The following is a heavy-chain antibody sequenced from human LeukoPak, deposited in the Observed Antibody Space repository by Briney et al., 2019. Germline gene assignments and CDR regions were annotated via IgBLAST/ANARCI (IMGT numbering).Heavy chain of an antibody. D-gene: IGHD3-22*01. CDR2: IYHTGTT. J-gene: IGHJ4*02. CDR3: ARALNYYDSSGYSNYGVFDY. Sequence: SETLSLTCTVSGYSISSGYYWGWIRQSPGKGLEWIGSIYHTGTTHYNPSLKSRVTISVDTSKNQFSLNLGSVTAADTAVYYCARALNYYDSSGYSNYGVFDYWGQGTLVTVSS. CDR1: GYSISSGYY. V-gene: IGHV4-38-2*02.